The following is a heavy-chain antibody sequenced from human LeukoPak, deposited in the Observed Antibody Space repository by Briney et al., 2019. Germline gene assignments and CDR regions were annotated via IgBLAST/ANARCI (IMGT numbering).Heavy chain of an antibody. D-gene: IGHD3-10*01. V-gene: IGHV3-23*01. CDR3: ALTRGAVRGVIIIPLEYFQH. J-gene: IGHJ1*01. Sequence: PGGSLRLSCAASGFTFSSYAMSWVRQAPGKGLEWVSAISGSGGSTYYADSVKGRFTISRDNSKNTLFLQMNSLRAEDTAIYYCALTRGAVRGVIIIPLEYFQHWGQGTLVTVSS. CDR2: ISGSGGST. CDR1: GFTFSSYA.